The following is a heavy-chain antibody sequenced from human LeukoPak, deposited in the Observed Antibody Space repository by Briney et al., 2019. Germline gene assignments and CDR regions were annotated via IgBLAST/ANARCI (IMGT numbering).Heavy chain of an antibody. Sequence: HPGGSLRLSCAASGFTFSSYAMSWVRQAPGKGLEWVSAISGSGGSTYYADSVKGRFTIPRDNSKNTLYLQMNSLRAEDTAVYYCAKDLLGYCSSTSCPEVDYWGQGTLVTVSS. CDR3: AKDLLGYCSSTSCPEVDY. D-gene: IGHD2-2*01. CDR1: GFTFSSYA. V-gene: IGHV3-23*01. J-gene: IGHJ4*02. CDR2: ISGSGGST.